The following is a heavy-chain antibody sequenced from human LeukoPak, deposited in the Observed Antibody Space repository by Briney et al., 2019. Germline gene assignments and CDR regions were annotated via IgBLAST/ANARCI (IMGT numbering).Heavy chain of an antibody. J-gene: IGHJ6*03. D-gene: IGHD3-16*01. CDR3: AKQVLRSYYYYMDV. Sequence: PGGSLRLSCAASGFTFSSYWMHWVRQAPGKGLVWVSRINSDGSSTSYADSVKGRFTISRDNAKNTLYLQMNSLRAEDTAVYYCAKQVLRSYYYYMDVWGKGTTVTVSS. CDR1: GFTFSSYW. CDR2: INSDGSST. V-gene: IGHV3-74*01.